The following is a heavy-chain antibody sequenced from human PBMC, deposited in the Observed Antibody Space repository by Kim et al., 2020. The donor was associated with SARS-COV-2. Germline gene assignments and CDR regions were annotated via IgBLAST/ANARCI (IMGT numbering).Heavy chain of an antibody. CDR3: ARDLWFGELFFDY. CDR2: IYYSGST. CDR1: GGSISSYY. D-gene: IGHD3-10*01. J-gene: IGHJ4*02. Sequence: SETLSLTCTVSGGSISSYYWSWIRQPPGKGLEWIGYIYYSGSTNYNPSLKSRVTISVDTSKNQFSLKLSSVTAADTAVYYCARDLWFGELFFDYWGQGTLVTVSS. V-gene: IGHV4-59*01.